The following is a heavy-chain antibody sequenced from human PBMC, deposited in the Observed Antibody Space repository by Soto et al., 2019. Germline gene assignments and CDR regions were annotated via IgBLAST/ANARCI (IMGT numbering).Heavy chain of an antibody. Sequence: SETLSLTCTVSGGSISSGGYSWSWIRQPPGKGLEWIGYIYHSGSTYYNSSLKSRVTISVDRSKNQFSLKLSSVTAADTAVYYCARVPTPWXQGTLVTVSS. CDR1: GGSISSGGYS. J-gene: IGHJ5*02. D-gene: IGHD2-2*01. V-gene: IGHV4-30-2*01. CDR2: IYHSGST. CDR3: ARVPTP.